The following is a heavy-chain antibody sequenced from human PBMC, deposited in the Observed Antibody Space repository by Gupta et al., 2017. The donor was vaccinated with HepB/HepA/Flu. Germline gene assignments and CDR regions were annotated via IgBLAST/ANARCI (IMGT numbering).Heavy chain of an antibody. J-gene: IGHJ4*02. V-gene: IGHV2-26*01. CDR1: GFSLSNARMG. CDR3: ARLVGDYGGNSGSLFDY. D-gene: IGHD4-23*01. Sequence: VTLKESGPVLVKPTETLTLTCTVAGFSLSNARMGVSWIRQPPGKALEGLAHIFSNDDKSYRTSVKSRLTISKDTSKRQVVLTMTNMDTVDTATDYCARLVGDYGGNSGSLFDYWCQGTLVTVSS. CDR2: IFSNDDK.